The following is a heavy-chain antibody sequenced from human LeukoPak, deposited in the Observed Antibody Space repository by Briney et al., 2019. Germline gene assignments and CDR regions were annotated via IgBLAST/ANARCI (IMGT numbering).Heavy chain of an antibody. CDR2: IFYSGST. CDR3: AVVAATNANYYYYYMDV. V-gene: IGHV4-59*12. D-gene: IGHD2-15*01. Sequence: PSETLSLTCAVYGGSFSGYYWSWIRQPPGKGLEWIGYIFYSGSTNYNPSLKSRVTISVDTSKNQFSLKLSSVTAADTAVYYCAVVAATNANYYYYYMDVWGKGTTATVSS. CDR1: GGSFSGYY. J-gene: IGHJ6*03.